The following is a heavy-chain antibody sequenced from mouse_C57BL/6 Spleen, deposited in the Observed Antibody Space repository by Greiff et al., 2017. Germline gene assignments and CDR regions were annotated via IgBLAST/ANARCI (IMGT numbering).Heavy chain of an antibody. CDR3: AEIARGHGHYARDD. D-gene: IGHD3-1*01. CDR2: IWWDDDK. Sequence: QVTLKVSGPGILQPSQTLSLTCSFSGFSLSTFGMGVGWIRQPSGKGLEWLAHIWWDDDKYYNPALKSRLTISKDTSKTQVFLKIANVDTADTATNYGAEIARGHGHYARDDWGQGTSVTVSS. CDR1: GFSLSTFGMG. J-gene: IGHJ4*01. V-gene: IGHV8-8*01.